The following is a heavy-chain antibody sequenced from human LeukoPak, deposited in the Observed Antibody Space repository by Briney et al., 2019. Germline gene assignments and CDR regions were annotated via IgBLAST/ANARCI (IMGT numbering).Heavy chain of an antibody. CDR1: GFTFSSYS. CDR2: ISSSSSYI. CDR3: ARLGPLGDYYDSSGYYYPAAFDI. Sequence: GGSLRLSCAASGFTFSSYSMNWVRQAPGKGLEWVSSISSSSSYIYYADSVKGRFTISRDNAKNSLYLQMNSLRADDTAVYYCARLGPLGDYYDSSGYYYPAAFDIWGQGTMVTVSS. V-gene: IGHV3-21*01. D-gene: IGHD3-22*01. J-gene: IGHJ3*02.